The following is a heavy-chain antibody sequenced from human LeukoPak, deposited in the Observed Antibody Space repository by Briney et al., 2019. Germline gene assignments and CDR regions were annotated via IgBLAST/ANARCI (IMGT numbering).Heavy chain of an antibody. J-gene: IGHJ4*02. V-gene: IGHV4-59*11. D-gene: IGHD1-26*01. CDR3: AREISGGGSYYDY. CDR1: GGSISSHY. CDR2: IYYSGST. Sequence: SETLSLTCTVSGGSISSHYWRWLRQPPGKGLEWIGYIYYSGSTNYNPSLKSRVTISVDTSKTQFSLKLSSVTAADTAVYYCAREISGGGSYYDYWGQGTLVTVSS.